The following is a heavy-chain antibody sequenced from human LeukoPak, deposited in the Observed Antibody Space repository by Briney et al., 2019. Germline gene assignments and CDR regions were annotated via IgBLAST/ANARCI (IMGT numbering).Heavy chain of an antibody. CDR1: GFTLSSYG. Sequence: GGSLRLSCAACGFTLSSYGMHWVRQAPRKGLEGVAFIRYDGSNKYYADSVKGRFTISRDNSKNTLYLQMNSLRAEDTAVYYCAKEYCSSTSCYRNYYYMDVWGKGTTVTVS. J-gene: IGHJ6*03. CDR2: IRYDGSNK. D-gene: IGHD2-2*01. CDR3: AKEYCSSTSCYRNYYYMDV. V-gene: IGHV3-30*02.